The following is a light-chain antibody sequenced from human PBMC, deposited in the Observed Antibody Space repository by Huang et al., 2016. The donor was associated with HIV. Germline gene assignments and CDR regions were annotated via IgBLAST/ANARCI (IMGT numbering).Light chain of an antibody. CDR1: QDISYY. Sequence: IQLTQSPSSLSASIGNRVTITCRASQDISYYLAWYQQKPGKAPKLMIYDASTLQSDVPSRCSGGGSGTDFTLTISSLQPADFATYYCQQLNSYPITFGQGTRLEIK. CDR3: QQLNSYPIT. V-gene: IGKV1-9*01. J-gene: IGKJ5*01. CDR2: DAS.